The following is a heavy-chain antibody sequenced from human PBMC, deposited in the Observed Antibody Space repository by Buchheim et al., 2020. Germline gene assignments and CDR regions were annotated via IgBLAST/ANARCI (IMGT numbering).Heavy chain of an antibody. CDR2: ISYDGSNK. V-gene: IGHV3-30*04. CDR3: ARDGSRYCSGGSCTYYFDY. D-gene: IGHD2-15*01. J-gene: IGHJ4*02. Sequence: QVQLVESGGGVVRPGRSLRLSCAASGFTFSSYAMHWVRQAPGKGLEWVAVISYDGSNKYYADSVKGRFTISRDNSKNTLYLQMNSLRAEDTAVYYCARDGSRYCSGGSCTYYFDYWGQGTL. CDR1: GFTFSSYA.